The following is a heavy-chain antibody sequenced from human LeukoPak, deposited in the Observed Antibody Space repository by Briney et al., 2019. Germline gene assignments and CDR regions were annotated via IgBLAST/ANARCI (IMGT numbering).Heavy chain of an antibody. Sequence: GGSLTLSCAGSGFTFSSYAMSWVRQAPGQGLEWVSVISDSGDYTSYADSVRGRFTISRDNSRNTLYLQMISLRPEDTAVYYCATDTSIGNYCTNGACSPFDYWGQGTLVTVSS. D-gene: IGHD2-8*01. J-gene: IGHJ4*02. CDR1: GFTFSSYA. CDR2: ISDSGDYT. V-gene: IGHV3-23*01. CDR3: ATDTSIGNYCTNGACSPFDY.